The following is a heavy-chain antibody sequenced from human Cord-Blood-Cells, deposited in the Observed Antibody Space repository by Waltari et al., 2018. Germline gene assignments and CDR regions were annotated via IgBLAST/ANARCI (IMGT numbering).Heavy chain of an antibody. CDR3: ARARLNYDFWSGYQHNWFDP. Sequence: VQLVQSGAEVKKPGSSVKVSCKASGGTFITIATRWVRQAPGQGLAWMGGIIPIFGTANYAQKFQGRVTITADESTSTAYMELSSLRSEDTAVYYCARARLNYDFWSGYQHNWFDPWGQGTLVTVSS. J-gene: IGHJ5*02. D-gene: IGHD3-3*01. V-gene: IGHV1-69*01. CDR2: IIPIFGTA. CDR1: GGTFITIA.